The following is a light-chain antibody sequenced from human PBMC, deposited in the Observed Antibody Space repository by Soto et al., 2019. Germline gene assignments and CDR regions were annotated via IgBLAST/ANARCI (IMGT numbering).Light chain of an antibody. J-gene: IGKJ4*01. CDR3: QQYGSTRLT. CDR2: AAS. Sequence: EIVLAQSPGSLSLTPRERATLSCRANQTVSSSYLAWYQQKPGQAPRLLIYAASSRATGIPDRFSGGGSGTDFTLTISRLEPEDFAVYYCQQYGSTRLTFGGGTKVDIK. V-gene: IGKV3-20*01. CDR1: QTVSSSY.